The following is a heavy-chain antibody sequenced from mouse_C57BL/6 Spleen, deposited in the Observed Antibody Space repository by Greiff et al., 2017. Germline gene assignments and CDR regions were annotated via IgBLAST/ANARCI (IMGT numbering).Heavy chain of an antibody. CDR1: GYTFTSYW. D-gene: IGHD2-4*01. J-gene: IGHJ1*03. CDR3: ARSPYDYDGYWYFDV. Sequence: QVQLKQPGAELVKPGASVKLSCKASGYTFTSYWMQWVKQRPGQGLEWIGEIDPSDSYTNYNQKFKGKATLTVDTSSSTAYMQLSSLTSEDSAVYYCARSPYDYDGYWYFDVWGTGTTVTVSS. V-gene: IGHV1-50*01. CDR2: IDPSDSYT.